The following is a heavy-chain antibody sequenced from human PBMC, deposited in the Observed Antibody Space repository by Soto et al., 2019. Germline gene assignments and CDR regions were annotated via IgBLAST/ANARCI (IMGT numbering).Heavy chain of an antibody. CDR1: GGTFSSYT. Sequence: QVQLVQSGAEVKKPGSSVKVSCKASGGTFSSYTISWVRQAPGQGLEWMGRILPILGIANYAQKFQGRVTVTADQSTRTAYMELSSLRSEDTAVYYCATGSGRGFFDYWGQGTLVTASS. J-gene: IGHJ4*02. CDR3: ATGSGRGFFDY. D-gene: IGHD3-10*01. V-gene: IGHV1-69*02. CDR2: ILPILGIA.